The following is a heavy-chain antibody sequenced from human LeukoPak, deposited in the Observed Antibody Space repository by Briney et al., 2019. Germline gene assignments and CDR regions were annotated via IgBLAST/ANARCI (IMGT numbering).Heavy chain of an antibody. J-gene: IGHJ6*03. V-gene: IGHV3-7*01. CDR3: ARAIAVAGYYYYMDV. CDR2: INRDGSDK. CDR1: GFTFSTYW. Sequence: GGSLRLSCAASGFTFSTYWMSWVRQAPGKGLEWVANINRDGSDKYYVDSVKGRFTISRDNAKNSLFLQINSLRAEDTAVYYCARAIAVAGYYYYMDVWGKGTTVTVSS. D-gene: IGHD6-19*01.